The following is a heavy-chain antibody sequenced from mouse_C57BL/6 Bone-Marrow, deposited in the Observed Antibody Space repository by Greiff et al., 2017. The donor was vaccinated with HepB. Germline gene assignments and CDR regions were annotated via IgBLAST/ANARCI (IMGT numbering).Heavy chain of an antibody. D-gene: IGHD1-1*01. J-gene: IGHJ1*03. CDR2: IFPGSGST. Sequence: VQVVESGPELVKPGASVKISCKASGYTFTDYYINWVKQRPGQGLEWIGWIFPGSGSTYYNEKFKGKATLTVDKSSSTAYMLLSSLTSEDSAVYFCARRFITTVVAPYGYFDVWGTGTTVTVSS. V-gene: IGHV1-75*01. CDR3: ARRFITTVVAPYGYFDV. CDR1: GYTFTDYY.